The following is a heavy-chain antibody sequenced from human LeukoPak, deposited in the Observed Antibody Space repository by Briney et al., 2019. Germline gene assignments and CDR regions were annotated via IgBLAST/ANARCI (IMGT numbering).Heavy chain of an antibody. Sequence: SQTLSLTCTVSGGSISSGSYYWSWIRQPAGKGLEWIGRIYTSGSTNYNPSLKSRVTISVDTSKNLFSLKLSSVTAADTAVYYCARDGAVPYYFDYWGQGTLVTVSS. J-gene: IGHJ4*02. CDR2: IYTSGST. CDR1: GGSISSGSYY. V-gene: IGHV4-61*02. CDR3: ARDGAVPYYFDY. D-gene: IGHD4/OR15-4a*01.